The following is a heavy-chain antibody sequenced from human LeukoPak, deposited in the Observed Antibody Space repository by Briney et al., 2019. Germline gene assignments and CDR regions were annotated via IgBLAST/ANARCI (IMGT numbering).Heavy chain of an antibody. CDR1: GYRFGNYW. V-gene: IGHV5-51*01. Sequence: GESLKISCKGSGYRFGNYWIAWVRQMPGKGLESIGIIYPGDSDTRYSPSFQGQVTFSADKSISTAYLQWSSLKASDTAMYYCARLSDGYNDFWGQGTLVTASS. CDR3: ARLSDGYNDF. J-gene: IGHJ4*02. CDR2: IYPGDSDT. D-gene: IGHD5-24*01.